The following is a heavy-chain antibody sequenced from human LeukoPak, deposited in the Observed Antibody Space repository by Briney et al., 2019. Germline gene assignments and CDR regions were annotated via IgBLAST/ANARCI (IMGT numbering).Heavy chain of an antibody. CDR3: ARISLTGYAPISGYFDY. Sequence: SETLSLTCNVSGGSISNYYWNWIRQPAGKGLEWIGRFYARGNTNYNPSLKSRVTMSVDTSKNQLSLKLTPVTAADTAVYYCARISLTGYAPISGYFDYWGQGTLVTVSS. CDR2: FYARGNT. V-gene: IGHV4-4*07. J-gene: IGHJ4*02. D-gene: IGHD3-9*01. CDR1: GGSISNYY.